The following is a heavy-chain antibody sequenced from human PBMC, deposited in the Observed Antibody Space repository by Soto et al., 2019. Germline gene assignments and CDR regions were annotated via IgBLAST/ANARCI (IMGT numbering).Heavy chain of an antibody. J-gene: IGHJ4*02. V-gene: IGHV1-3*01. D-gene: IGHD3-3*01. CDR2: INAGNGNT. CDR1: GYTFTSYA. CDR3: ARIMRATIFGVVIMAFDY. Sequence: ASVKVSCKASGYTFTSYAMHWVRQAPGQRLEWMGWINAGNGNTKYSQKFQGRVTITRDTSASTAYMELSSLRSEDTAVYYCARIMRATIFGVVIMAFDYWGQGTLVTVPS.